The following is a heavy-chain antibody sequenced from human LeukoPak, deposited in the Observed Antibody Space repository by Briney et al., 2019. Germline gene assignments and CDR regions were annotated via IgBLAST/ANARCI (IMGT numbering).Heavy chain of an antibody. V-gene: IGHV3-23*01. CDR2: IGGDGGGT. CDR1: GFTFSTYT. J-gene: IGHJ4*02. Sequence: GGSLRLSCIASGFTFSTYTMAWIRQAQGGGLEWVSAIGGDGGGTFYADSVKGRFAISRDNSKSTLYLQMNSLRAEDTAVYYCLKDFGRNLGGPGYWGRGTLVTVSA. D-gene: IGHD3-10*01. CDR3: LKDFGRNLGGPGY.